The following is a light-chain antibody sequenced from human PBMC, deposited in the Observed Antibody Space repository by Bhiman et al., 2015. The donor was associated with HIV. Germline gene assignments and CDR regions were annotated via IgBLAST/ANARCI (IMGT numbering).Light chain of an antibody. CDR1: NSNIGNDY. Sequence: QSVLTQPPSVSAAPGQKVTVSCSGSNSNIGNDYVSWYQQLPGTAPRLLIYDNDKRPSGIPDRFSGSKSGTSATLGITGLQTGDEADYYCVGWDSSLSAYVFGTGTTVT. J-gene: IGLJ1*01. CDR3: VGWDSSLSAYV. CDR2: DND. V-gene: IGLV1-51*01.